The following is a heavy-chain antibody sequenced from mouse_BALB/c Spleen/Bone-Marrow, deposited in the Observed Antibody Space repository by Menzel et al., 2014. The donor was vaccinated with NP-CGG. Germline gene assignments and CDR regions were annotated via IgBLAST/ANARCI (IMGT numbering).Heavy chain of an antibody. CDR3: ARGGSSYGRYFDV. D-gene: IGHD1-1*01. J-gene: IGHJ1*01. CDR2: IDPANGNT. V-gene: IGHV14-3*02. Sequence: EVQLQQSGAELVKPGASVKLSCTASGFNIKDTYMHRVKQRPEQGLEWIGRIDPANGNTKYDPKFQGKATITADTSSNTAYLQLSSLTSEDTAVYYCARGGSSYGRYFDVWGAGTTVTVSS. CDR1: GFNIKDTY.